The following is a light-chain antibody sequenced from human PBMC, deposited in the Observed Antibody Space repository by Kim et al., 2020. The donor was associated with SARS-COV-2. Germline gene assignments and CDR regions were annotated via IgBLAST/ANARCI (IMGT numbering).Light chain of an antibody. CDR1: HMGRKS. V-gene: IGLV3-21*02. CDR2: NDS. CDR3: QVWDSDSDHWV. J-gene: IGLJ2*01. Sequence: APRQMGWITGGGDHMGRKSVKWYQPKPGQAPVLVIYNDSDRPSGIPERFSGSNFGDTATLTISRVAAGDEADYYCQVWDSDSDHWVFGGGTKVTVL.